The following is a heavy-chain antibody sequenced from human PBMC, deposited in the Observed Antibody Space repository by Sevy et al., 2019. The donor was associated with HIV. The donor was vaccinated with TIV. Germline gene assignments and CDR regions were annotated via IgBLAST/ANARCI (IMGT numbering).Heavy chain of an antibody. V-gene: IGHV1-46*03. D-gene: IGHD2-15*01. CDR2: INPSGGGT. Sequence: ASVKVSCKASGYTFTTYYMHWVRQAPGQGLEWMGIINPSGGGTSYAQKFQGRDTMTRDTSTSTVYLELSSLRSEDTAVYYCTKDVVATPNYYSGMDVWGQGTTVTVSS. CDR1: GYTFTTYY. J-gene: IGHJ6*02. CDR3: TKDVVATPNYYSGMDV.